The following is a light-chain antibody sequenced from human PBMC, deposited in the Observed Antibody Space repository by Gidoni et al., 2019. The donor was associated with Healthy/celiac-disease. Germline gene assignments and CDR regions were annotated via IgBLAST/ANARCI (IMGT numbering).Light chain of an antibody. V-gene: IGKV3-15*01. J-gene: IGKJ3*01. CDR3: QQYNNWPSIT. Sequence: EIVMTQSPATLSVSPGERATLSCRASQSVSSNLAWYQQKPGQAPRLLIYGASTRATGIPARFSGSGSGTEFTLTISSLQSEDFAVYYCQQYNNWPSITFGPXTKVDIK. CDR2: GAS. CDR1: QSVSSN.